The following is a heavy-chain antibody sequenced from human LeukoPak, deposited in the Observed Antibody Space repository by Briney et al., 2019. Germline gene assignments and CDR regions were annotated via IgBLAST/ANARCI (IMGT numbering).Heavy chain of an antibody. D-gene: IGHD5-18*01. CDR3: AREDTAMSEDAFDI. CDR2: IYPGDSGT. V-gene: IGHV5-51*01. Sequence: KGGESLKISCKGSGYSFTSYWIGWVRQMPGKGLEWMGIIYPGDSGTRYSPSFQGQVTISADKSISTAYLQWSSLKASDTAMYYCAREDTAMSEDAFDIWGQGTMVTVSS. J-gene: IGHJ3*02. CDR1: GYSFTSYW.